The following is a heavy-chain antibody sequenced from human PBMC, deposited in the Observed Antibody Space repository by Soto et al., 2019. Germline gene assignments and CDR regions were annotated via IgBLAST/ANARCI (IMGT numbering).Heavy chain of an antibody. J-gene: IGHJ5*02. CDR1: GGSFSGYY. CDR2: IIPSGNT. CDR3: AGGITMVRGATQADNGLDA. D-gene: IGHD3-10*01. V-gene: IGHV4-34*01. Sequence: QVQLQQWGAGLLKPSETLSLTCADYGGSFSGYYWTWIRQPPGKGLEWIGEIIPSGNTNYNPSLKKRVIISVDTSKNQCSLKLTSVTAADTAVYYCAGGITMVRGATQADNGLDACGQGTLVTLAS.